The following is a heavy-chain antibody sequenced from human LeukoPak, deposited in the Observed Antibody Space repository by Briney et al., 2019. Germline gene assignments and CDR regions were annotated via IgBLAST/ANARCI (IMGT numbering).Heavy chain of an antibody. CDR1: GGSFNGYY. CDR3: ARGQLRLSN. CDR2: INHSGST. D-gene: IGHD6-25*01. V-gene: IGHV4-34*01. J-gene: IGHJ4*02. Sequence: SETLSLTCAVYGGSFNGYYWTWIRQPPGKGLEWIGEINHSGSTDYNPSLKSRVTISVDTSKSQFSLKLNSVTAADTAVYYCARGQLRLSNWGQGSLVIVSS.